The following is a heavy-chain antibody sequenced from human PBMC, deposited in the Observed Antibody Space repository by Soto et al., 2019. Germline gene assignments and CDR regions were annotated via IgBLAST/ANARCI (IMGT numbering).Heavy chain of an antibody. D-gene: IGHD6-19*01. J-gene: IGHJ6*02. CDR3: ARDGVDSSGWYYGMDV. CDR1: GFTFSSYA. CDR2: ISYDGSNK. V-gene: IGHV3-30-3*01. Sequence: GGSMRLSCAASGFTFSSYAMHWVRQAPGKGLEWVAVISYDGSNKYYADSVKGRFTISRDNSKNTLYLQMNSLRAEDTAAYYCARDGVDSSGWYYGMDVWGQGTTVTVSS.